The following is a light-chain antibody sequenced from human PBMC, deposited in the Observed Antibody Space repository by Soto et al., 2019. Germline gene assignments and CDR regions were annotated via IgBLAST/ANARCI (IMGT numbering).Light chain of an antibody. CDR3: QHRAGWPPALT. CDR1: ESVSNS. Sequence: ETVLTQSPATLSLSPGERATLSCRASESVSNSLAWYQHKPGQAPRLLIYNASNRATGIPARFSGSGSGTDFTLTLSSLEPEDFAVYFCQHRAGWPPALTFGGGTKVDIK. CDR2: NAS. J-gene: IGKJ4*01. V-gene: IGKV3-11*01.